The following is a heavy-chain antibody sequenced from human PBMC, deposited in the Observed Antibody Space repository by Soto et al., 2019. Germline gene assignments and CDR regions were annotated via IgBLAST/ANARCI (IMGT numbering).Heavy chain of an antibody. CDR3: ALSSIAARPYAFDI. CDR1: GFTFSSYG. Sequence: QVQLVESGGGVVQPGRSLRLSCAASGFTFSSYGMHWVRQAPGKGLEWVAVISYDGSNKYYADSVKGRFTISRDNSKNPLYLQMNSLRAEDTAVYYCALSSIAARPYAFDIWGQGTMVTVSS. J-gene: IGHJ3*02. CDR2: ISYDGSNK. V-gene: IGHV3-30*03. D-gene: IGHD6-6*01.